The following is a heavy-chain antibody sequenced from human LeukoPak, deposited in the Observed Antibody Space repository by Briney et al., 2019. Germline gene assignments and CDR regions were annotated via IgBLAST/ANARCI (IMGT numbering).Heavy chain of an antibody. CDR2: INHSGST. CDR3: ARGRQNRALDY. Sequence: PSETLSLTCAVYGGSFSGYYWSWIRQPPGKGLEWIGEINHSGSTNYNPSLKSRVTISVDTSENQFSLKLSSVTAADTAVYYCARGRQNRALDYWGQGTLVTVSS. J-gene: IGHJ4*02. D-gene: IGHD3-10*01. CDR1: GGSFSGYY. V-gene: IGHV4-34*01.